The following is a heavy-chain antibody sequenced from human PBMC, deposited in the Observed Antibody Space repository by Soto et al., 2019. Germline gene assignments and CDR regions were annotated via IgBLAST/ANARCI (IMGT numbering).Heavy chain of an antibody. V-gene: IGHV1-69*06. J-gene: IGHJ6*02. D-gene: IGHD3-10*01. CDR3: ARVIGSGELKYYYYPHGMEV. CDR1: GGSLSIYA. Sequence: KGYLKASGGSLSIYAISLVRKATGQGLEWMGGIIPIFGTANYAQKFQGRATITADKSTSTAYMELSSLRSEDTAVYYCARVIGSGELKYYYYPHGMEVWGQGTTVTV. CDR2: IIPIFGTA.